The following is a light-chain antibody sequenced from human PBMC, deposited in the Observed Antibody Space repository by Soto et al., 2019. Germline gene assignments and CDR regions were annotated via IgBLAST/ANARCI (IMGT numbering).Light chain of an antibody. Sequence: EIVMTQSPATLSVSPGESATLSCRASQSISSELAWYQQKPGQPPRLLIYGASTRATGVPARFTGSGSGSDFTLTSSGLQAEAFVLYYFQQGHNWPLPVGQGTRL. CDR2: GAS. J-gene: IGKJ2*01. CDR3: QQGHNWPLP. V-gene: IGKV3-15*01. CDR1: QSISSE.